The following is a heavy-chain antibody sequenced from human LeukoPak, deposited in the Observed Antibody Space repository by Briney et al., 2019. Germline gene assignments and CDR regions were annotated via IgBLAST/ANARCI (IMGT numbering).Heavy chain of an antibody. D-gene: IGHD2-15*01. CDR1: GGSFSGYY. CDR2: INHSGST. Sequence: SETLSLTCAVYGGSFSGYYWSWLRQPPGKGLEWIGEINHSGSTNYNPSLKSRVTISVDTSKNQFSLKLSSVTAADTAVYYCACRRGYCSGGSCYRGRFDPWGQGTLVTVSS. CDR3: ACRRGYCSGGSCYRGRFDP. V-gene: IGHV4-34*01. J-gene: IGHJ5*02.